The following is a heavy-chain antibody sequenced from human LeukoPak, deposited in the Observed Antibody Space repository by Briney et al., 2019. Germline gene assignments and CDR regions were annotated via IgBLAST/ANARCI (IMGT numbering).Heavy chain of an antibody. J-gene: IGHJ5*02. CDR1: GFTFSSYG. D-gene: IGHD6-19*01. Sequence: GGTLRLSCAASGFTFSSYGMSWVRQAPGKGLEWVSAISGSGGSTYYADSVKGLFTISRDNSKNTLYLQMNRLRAEDTAVYYCAKDPYSSGPYNWFDPWGQGTLVTVSS. CDR2: ISGSGGST. CDR3: AKDPYSSGPYNWFDP. V-gene: IGHV3-23*01.